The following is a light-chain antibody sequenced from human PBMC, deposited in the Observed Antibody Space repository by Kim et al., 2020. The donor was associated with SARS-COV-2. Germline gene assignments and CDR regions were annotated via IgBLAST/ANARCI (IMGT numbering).Light chain of an antibody. CDR2: DNN. CDR3: QSYDSSLSGFVI. Sequence: VTISCTGSSSNIGAGFNVHWYQCLPGTAPKLLISDNNNRPSGVPDRFSASKSATSASLAITGPQAEDEADYYCQSYDSSLSGFVIFGGGTQLTVL. CDR1: SSNIGAGFN. V-gene: IGLV1-40*01. J-gene: IGLJ2*01.